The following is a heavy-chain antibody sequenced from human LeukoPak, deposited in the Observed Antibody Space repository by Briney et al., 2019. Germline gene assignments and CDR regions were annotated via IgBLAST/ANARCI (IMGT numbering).Heavy chain of an antibody. CDR1: GFTFSSYS. V-gene: IGHV3-21*01. CDR3: ARDLAHYYDSSGYFQH. Sequence: PGGSLRLSCAASGFTFSSYSMNWVRQAPGKGLEWVSSISSSSSYIYYADSVKGRFTISRDNAKNSLYLQMNSLRAEDTAVYYCARDLAHYYDSSGYFQHWGQGTLVTVSS. D-gene: IGHD3-22*01. J-gene: IGHJ1*01. CDR2: ISSSSSYI.